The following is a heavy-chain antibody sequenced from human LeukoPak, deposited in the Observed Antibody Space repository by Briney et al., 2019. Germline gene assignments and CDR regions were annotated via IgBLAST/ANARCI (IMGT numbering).Heavy chain of an antibody. Sequence: PSETLSLTCAVYGGSFSGYYWSWIRQPPGKGLEWIGEINHSGSTNYNPSLKSRVTISVDTSKNQFSLKLSSVTAADTAVYYCARELRIAARPVDYWGQGTLVTVSS. V-gene: IGHV4-34*01. J-gene: IGHJ4*02. CDR1: GGSFSGYY. D-gene: IGHD6-6*01. CDR3: ARELRIAARPVDY. CDR2: INHSGST.